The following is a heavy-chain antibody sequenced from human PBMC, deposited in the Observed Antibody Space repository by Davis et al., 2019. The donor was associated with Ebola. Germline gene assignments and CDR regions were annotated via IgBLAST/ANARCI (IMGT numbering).Heavy chain of an antibody. D-gene: IGHD3-22*01. CDR3: AKASTSYDSSGTRGPFDY. CDR2: ISSSSSYT. J-gene: IGHJ4*02. CDR1: GFTFSDYY. V-gene: IGHV3-11*05. Sequence: GESLKISCAASGFTFSDYYMSWIRQAPGKGLEWVSYISSSSSYTNYADSVKGRFTISRDNAKNSLYLQMNSLRAEDTAVYYCAKASTSYDSSGTRGPFDYWGQGTLVTVSS.